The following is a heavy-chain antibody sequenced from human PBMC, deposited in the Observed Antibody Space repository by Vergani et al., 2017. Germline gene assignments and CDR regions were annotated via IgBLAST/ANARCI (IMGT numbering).Heavy chain of an antibody. V-gene: IGHV4-39*01. Sequence: QLQLQESGPGLVKPSETLSLTCTVSGGSISSSSYYWGWIRQPPGKGLEWIGTIYYSGSTYYSPSLKSRVTISVDTSKNQFSLKLSSVTAADTAVYYCARQYCGGDCYRPDYYYYGMDVWGQGTTVTVSS. CDR3: ARQYCGGDCYRPDYYYYGMDV. D-gene: IGHD2-21*02. J-gene: IGHJ6*02. CDR2: IYYSGST. CDR1: GGSISSSSYY.